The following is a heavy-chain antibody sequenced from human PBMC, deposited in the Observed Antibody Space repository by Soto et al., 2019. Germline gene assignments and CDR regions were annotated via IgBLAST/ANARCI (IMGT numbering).Heavy chain of an antibody. CDR1: GGSISGYY. V-gene: IGHV4-4*07. CDR2: VYSSGST. D-gene: IGHD3-22*01. Sequence: AETLSLTCSVSGGSISGYYWSWIRQPAGKGLEWIGRVYSSGSTHYGPSLKSRVTMSVDTSKKQLSLKLRSVTAADTAVYYCAREGGYFDSSGSGVYHYYGVDVWGRGTTVTVSS. J-gene: IGHJ6*02. CDR3: AREGGYFDSSGSGVYHYYGVDV.